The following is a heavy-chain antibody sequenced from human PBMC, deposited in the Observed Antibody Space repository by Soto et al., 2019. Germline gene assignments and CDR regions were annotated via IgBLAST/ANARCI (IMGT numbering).Heavy chain of an antibody. V-gene: IGHV3-30-3*01. CDR3: ARTPPHRYYFDY. CDR2: ISYDGSNK. CDR1: GFTFSSYA. Sequence: QVQLVESGGGVVQPGRSLRLSCAASGFTFSSYAMHWVRQAPGKGLEWVAVISYDGSNKYYADSVKGRFTISRDNSKNTLYLQMNSLRAEDTAVYYCARTPPHRYYFDYWGQGTLVTVSS. J-gene: IGHJ4*02.